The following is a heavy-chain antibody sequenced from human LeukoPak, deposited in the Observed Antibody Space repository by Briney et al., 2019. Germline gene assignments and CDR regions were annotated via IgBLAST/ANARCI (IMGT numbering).Heavy chain of an antibody. V-gene: IGHV4-34*01. CDR3: ARGRTPIAAAGTPYFDY. D-gene: IGHD6-13*01. J-gene: IGHJ4*02. Sequence: PSETLSLTCAVYGGSFSGYYWSWIRQPLGKGLEWIGEINHSGSTNYNPSLKSRVTISVDTSKNQFSLMLSSVTAADTAVYYCARGRTPIAAAGTPYFDYWGQGTLVTVSS. CDR2: INHSGST. CDR1: GGSFSGYY.